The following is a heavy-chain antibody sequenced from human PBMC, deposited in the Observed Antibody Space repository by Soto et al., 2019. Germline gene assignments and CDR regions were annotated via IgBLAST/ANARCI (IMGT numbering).Heavy chain of an antibody. Sequence: QVQLVQSGAEVKKPGASVKVSCKASGYTFTSYDINWVRQATGQGLEWMGWMNPNSGNTGYAQKFQGRVTMTRNTSISTAYMELSSLRSEDTAVYYCARGRRNRGSGGDYYYYYMDVWGKGTTVTVSS. D-gene: IGHD3-10*01. CDR2: MNPNSGNT. J-gene: IGHJ6*03. CDR1: GYTFTSYD. CDR3: ARGRRNRGSGGDYYYYYMDV. V-gene: IGHV1-8*01.